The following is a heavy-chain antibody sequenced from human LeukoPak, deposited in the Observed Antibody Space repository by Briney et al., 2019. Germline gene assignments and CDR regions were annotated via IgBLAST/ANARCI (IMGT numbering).Heavy chain of an antibody. CDR2: MSYDGSDK. J-gene: IGHJ3*02. D-gene: IGHD1-26*01. V-gene: IGHV3-30-3*01. Sequence: PGGSLRLSSAASGFTFSNFAMHWVRQAPGRGLEWVAIMSYDGSDKYYAGSVKGRFTISRDNSKNTLYLQINSLRAEDTAVYYCARKKLGGYALGDVAFDIWGQGTMVTVSS. CDR3: ARKKLGGYALGDVAFDI. CDR1: GFTFSNFA.